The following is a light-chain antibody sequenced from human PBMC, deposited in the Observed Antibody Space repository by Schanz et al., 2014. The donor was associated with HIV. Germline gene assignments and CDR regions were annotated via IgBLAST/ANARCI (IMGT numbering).Light chain of an antibody. CDR1: TSNIGDNY. CDR2: RNN. Sequence: QSVLTQPPSASGTPGQRVTISCSGTTSNIGDNYVYWYQQFPGTAPRVLIYRNNERPSGVPDRISGSKSGTSASLAISGLQSDDEADYYCAAWDDVLSGLVVFGGGTKLTVL. V-gene: IGLV1-47*01. J-gene: IGLJ2*01. CDR3: AAWDDVLSGLVV.